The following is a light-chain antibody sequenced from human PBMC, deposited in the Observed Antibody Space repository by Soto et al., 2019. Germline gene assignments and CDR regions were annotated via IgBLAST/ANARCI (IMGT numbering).Light chain of an antibody. J-gene: IGLJ2*01. CDR1: SSNIGSNY. Sequence: QLVLTQPPSASGTPGQRVTISCSGSSSNIGSNYVYWYQQLPGTAPKLLIYRNNQRPSGVPDRFSGSKSGTSASLAISGLRSEEEAEYYCAAWDDSLSGHVVFGGGTQLTVL. V-gene: IGLV1-47*01. CDR2: RNN. CDR3: AAWDDSLSGHVV.